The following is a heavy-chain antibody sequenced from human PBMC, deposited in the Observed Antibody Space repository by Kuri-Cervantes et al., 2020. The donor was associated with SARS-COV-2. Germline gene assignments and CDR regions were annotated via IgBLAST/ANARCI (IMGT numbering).Heavy chain of an antibody. J-gene: IGHJ4*02. Sequence: ASVKVSCKASGYTFTSYGISWVRQAPGQGLEWMGWISAYNGNTNYAQKLQGRVTMTTDTSTSTACMELRSLRSDDTAVYYCARAVIWYHLGDKGIDYYFDYWGQGTLVTVSS. CDR2: ISAYNGNT. D-gene: IGHD3-10*01. CDR3: ARAVIWYHLGDKGIDYYFDY. V-gene: IGHV1-18*01. CDR1: GYTFTSYG.